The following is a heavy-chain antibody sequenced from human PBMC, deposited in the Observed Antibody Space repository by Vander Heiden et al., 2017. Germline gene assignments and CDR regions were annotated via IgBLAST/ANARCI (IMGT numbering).Heavy chain of an antibody. J-gene: IGHJ4*02. CDR2: IKSKSDGGTA. CDR3: TTEAEYFDSSGYDFDY. Sequence: EVQLVESGGGWVKPGGSLRVSGGASGFTFTNAWMSWVRQGPGKGLEWVGRIKSKSDGGTADYAASVKGRFIISRDDSKKTVYLQMNSLKTEDTAVYYCTTEAEYFDSSGYDFDYWGQGTLVTVSS. CDR1: GFTFTNAW. V-gene: IGHV3-15*01. D-gene: IGHD3-22*01.